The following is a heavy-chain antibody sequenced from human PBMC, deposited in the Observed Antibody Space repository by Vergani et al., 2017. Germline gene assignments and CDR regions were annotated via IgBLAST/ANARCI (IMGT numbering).Heavy chain of an antibody. Sequence: QVQLQQWGGGLLKPSETLSLTCVVNGGSFTSYHWTWIRQSPGEGLEWVGDIDHTGRPDYNPSLKSRLTMSVDKSRSQFSLTLNSVTATDTAIYFCARVNTETNGHLYYYYYMDVLGQGTAVTVS. CDR1: GGSFTSYH. D-gene: IGHD4-11*01. CDR2: IDHTGRP. CDR3: ARVNTETNGHLYYYYYMDV. V-gene: IGHV4-34*01. J-gene: IGHJ6*03.